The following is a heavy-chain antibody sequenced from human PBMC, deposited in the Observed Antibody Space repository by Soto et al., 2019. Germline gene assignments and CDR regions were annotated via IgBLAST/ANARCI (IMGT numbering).Heavy chain of an antibody. Sequence: EVQLVESGGGLVKPGGSLRLSCAASGFTLSGYTMNWVRQAPGKGLEWVSSISSSSSDIYYADSVKGRFTISRDNAKNSLFLQMSSLRDEDTAVYFCARESDQDSVVVPEACLRDHFHNEMDVCGQGTTVIVSS. CDR1: GFTLSGYT. CDR3: ARESDQDSVVVPEACLRDHFHNEMDV. D-gene: IGHD2-21*01. J-gene: IGHJ6*02. CDR2: ISSSSSDI. V-gene: IGHV3-21*01.